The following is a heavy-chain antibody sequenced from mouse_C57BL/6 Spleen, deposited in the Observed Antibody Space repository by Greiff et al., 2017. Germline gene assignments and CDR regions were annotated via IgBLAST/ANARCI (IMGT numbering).Heavy chain of an antibody. D-gene: IGHD1-1*02. CDR2: IDPSDSYT. CDR3: ARGGVATDY. CDR1: GYTFTSYW. J-gene: IGHJ2*01. V-gene: IGHV1-69*01. Sequence: VQLQQPGAELVMPGASVKLSCKASGYTFTSYWMHWVKQRPGQGLEWIGEIDPSDSYTNYNQKFKGKSTLTVDKSSSTAYMQLSSLTSEDSAVYDCARGGVATDYWGQGTTLTVSS.